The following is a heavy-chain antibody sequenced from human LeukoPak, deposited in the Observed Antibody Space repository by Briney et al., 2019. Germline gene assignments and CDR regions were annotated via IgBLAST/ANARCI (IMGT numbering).Heavy chain of an antibody. Sequence: PSETLSLTCAVYGGTFSGYYWSWIRQPPGKGLEWIGEINHNGSTNYNPSLKSRVTISVDTSKNQFSLKLSSVTAADTAVYYCATLKGGNSDFDYWGQGTLVTVSS. CDR2: INHNGST. J-gene: IGHJ4*02. CDR3: ATLKGGNSDFDY. V-gene: IGHV4-34*08. CDR1: GGTFSGYY. D-gene: IGHD4-23*01.